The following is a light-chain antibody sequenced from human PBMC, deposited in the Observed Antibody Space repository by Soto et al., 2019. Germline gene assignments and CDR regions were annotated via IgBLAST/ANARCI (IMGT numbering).Light chain of an antibody. CDR1: QNVSSSY. Sequence: EIVLTQSPGTLSLSPGERATLSCRASQNVSSSYLAWYQQKPGQAPRLLIYGASTGATGIPDRLSGSGSGTDFTLTISRLEPEDFAVYYCQQYGNLPLTFGGGTKVDIK. J-gene: IGKJ4*01. CDR3: QQYGNLPLT. V-gene: IGKV3-20*01. CDR2: GAS.